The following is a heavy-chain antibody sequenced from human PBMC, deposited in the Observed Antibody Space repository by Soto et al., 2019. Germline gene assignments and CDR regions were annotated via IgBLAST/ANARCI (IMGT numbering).Heavy chain of an antibody. CDR2: ISSSSSYI. Sequence: EVQLVESGGGLVKPGGSLRLSCAASGFTFSSYSMNWVRQAPGKGLEWVSSISSSSSYIYYADSVKGRFTISRDNAKNSLYLQMNSLRAEDTAVYYCAREGEATGREYSGYDLWFDPWGQGTLVTVSS. CDR3: AREGEATGREYSGYDLWFDP. V-gene: IGHV3-21*01. CDR1: GFTFSSYS. J-gene: IGHJ5*02. D-gene: IGHD5-12*01.